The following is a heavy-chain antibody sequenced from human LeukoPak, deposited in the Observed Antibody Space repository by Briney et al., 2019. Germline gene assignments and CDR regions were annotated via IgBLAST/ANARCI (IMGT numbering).Heavy chain of an antibody. Sequence: GASVKVSCKASGYTFTAYMHWVRQAPGQGLEWMGWINPSSGSTNYAQNFQGRVTMTRDTSISTAYMELSRLTSDDTAVYYCARGWRSGAFDIWGQGTMVTVSS. CDR2: INPSSGST. D-gene: IGHD2-21*01. CDR1: GYTFTAY. V-gene: IGHV1-2*02. CDR3: ARGWRSGAFDI. J-gene: IGHJ3*02.